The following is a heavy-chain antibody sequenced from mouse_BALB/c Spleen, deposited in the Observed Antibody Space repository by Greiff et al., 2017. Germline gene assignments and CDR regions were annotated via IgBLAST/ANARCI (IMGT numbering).Heavy chain of an antibody. V-gene: IGHV1-7*01. Sequence: LKESGAELAKPGASVKMSCKASGYTFTSYWMHWVKQRPGQGLEWIGYINPSTGYTEYNQKFKDKATLTADKSSSTAYMQLSSLTSEDSAVYYCARGMKTTGCAYWGQGTLVTVSA. D-gene: IGHD2-12*01. CDR1: GYTFTSYW. CDR2: INPSTGYT. J-gene: IGHJ3*01. CDR3: ARGMKTTGCAY.